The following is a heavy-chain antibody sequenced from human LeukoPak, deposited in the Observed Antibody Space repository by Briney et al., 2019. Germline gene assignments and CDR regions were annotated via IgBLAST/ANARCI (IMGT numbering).Heavy chain of an antibody. D-gene: IGHD3-10*01. CDR2: ISYDGSNK. CDR3: AKASRSMVRGVHLYYFDY. Sequence: GGSLRLSCAASGFTFNNYAMTWVRQAPGKGLEWVAVISYDGSNKYYADSVKGRFTISRDNSKNTLYLQMNSLRAEDTAVYYCAKASRSMVRGVHLYYFDYWGQGTLVTVSS. CDR1: GFTFNNYA. J-gene: IGHJ4*02. V-gene: IGHV3-30*18.